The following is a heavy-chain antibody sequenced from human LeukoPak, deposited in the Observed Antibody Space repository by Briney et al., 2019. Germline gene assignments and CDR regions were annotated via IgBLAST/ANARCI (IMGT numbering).Heavy chain of an antibody. D-gene: IGHD2-21*02. CDR1: GVSISSSSYY. Sequence: SETPSLTCTVSGVSISSSSYYWGWIRQPPGKGLEWIESIYYSGSTYYNPSLKSRVTISVDTSKNHFSLKLSSVTAANTAVYYCARGDAYCGGDCYPPNWSDPSGQGTLVTVSS. CDR3: ARGDAYCGGDCYPPNWSDP. CDR2: IYYSGST. J-gene: IGHJ5*02. V-gene: IGHV4-39*07.